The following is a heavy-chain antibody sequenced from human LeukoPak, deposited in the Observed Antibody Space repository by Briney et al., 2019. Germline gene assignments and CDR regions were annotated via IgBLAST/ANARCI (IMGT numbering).Heavy chain of an antibody. Sequence: ASVKVSCKASGYTFTSYYMHWVRQAPGQGLEWMGIINPSGGSTSYAQKFQGRVTMTRDMSTSTVYMELSSLRSEDTAVYYCAGTTTRRGFDPWGQGTLVTVSS. J-gene: IGHJ5*02. V-gene: IGHV1-46*01. CDR2: INPSGGST. D-gene: IGHD4-17*01. CDR3: AGTTTRRGFDP. CDR1: GYTFTSYY.